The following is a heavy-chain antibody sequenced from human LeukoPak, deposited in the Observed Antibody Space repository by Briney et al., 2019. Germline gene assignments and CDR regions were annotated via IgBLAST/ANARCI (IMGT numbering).Heavy chain of an antibody. CDR2: IIPIFGTA. D-gene: IGHD6-6*01. J-gene: IGHJ5*02. V-gene: IGHV1-69*05. Sequence: SVKVSCKASGGTFSSYAISWVRQAPGQGLEWMGGIIPIFGTANYARKFQGRVTITTDESTSTAYMELSSLRSEDTAVYYCARGGRSSSSEFDPWGQGTLVTVSS. CDR1: GGTFSSYA. CDR3: ARGGRSSSSEFDP.